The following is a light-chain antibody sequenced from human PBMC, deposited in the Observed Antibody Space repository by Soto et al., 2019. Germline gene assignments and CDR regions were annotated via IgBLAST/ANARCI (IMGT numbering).Light chain of an antibody. J-gene: IGLJ1*01. V-gene: IGLV1-40*01. CDR1: SSNIGANYD. CDR2: GNN. CDR3: QSSDSRLSGSDV. Sequence: QSVLTQPPSVSGAPGQRVTISCTGSSSNIGANYDVHWYQQRPGTAPKLLIFGNNNRPSGVPDRFSGSKSGTSASLAITGLQAEDEADYYCQSSDSRLSGSDVFGTGTKVTVL.